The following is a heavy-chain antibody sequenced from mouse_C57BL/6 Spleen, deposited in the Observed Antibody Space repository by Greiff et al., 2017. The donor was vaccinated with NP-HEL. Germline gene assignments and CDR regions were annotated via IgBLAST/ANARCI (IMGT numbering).Heavy chain of an antibody. CDR2: IHPNSGST. D-gene: IGHD5-2*01. Sequence: QVQLQQPGAELVKPGASVKLSCKASGYTFTSYWMHWVKQRPGQGLEWIGMIHPNSGSTNYNEKFKSKATLTVDKSSSTAYMQLSSLTSEDSAVYYCARFWNTSYYAMDYWGQGTSVTVSS. CDR3: ARFWNTSYYAMDY. J-gene: IGHJ4*01. V-gene: IGHV1-64*01. CDR1: GYTFTSYW.